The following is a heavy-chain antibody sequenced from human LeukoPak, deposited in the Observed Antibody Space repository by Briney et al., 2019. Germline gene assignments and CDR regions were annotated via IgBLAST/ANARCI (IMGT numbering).Heavy chain of an antibody. CDR2: IYCSGST. D-gene: IGHD4-17*01. CDR1: GGSISSYY. J-gene: IGHJ6*02. CDR3: AREDPQTTVPEGMDV. V-gene: IGHV4-59*01. Sequence: SETLSLTCTVSGGSISSYYWSWIRQPPGKGLEWIGYIYCSGSTNYNPSLKSRVTISVDTSKNQFSLKLTSVTAADTAVYYCAREDPQTTVPEGMDVWGQGTTVTVSS.